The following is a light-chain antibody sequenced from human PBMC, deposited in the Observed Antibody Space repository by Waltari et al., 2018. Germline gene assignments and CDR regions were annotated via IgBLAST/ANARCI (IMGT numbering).Light chain of an antibody. CDR3: QQSYSTPYT. Sequence: DIQMTQSPSSLSASVGDRVTISCRASQRITGCLNWYQQKPGKAPKLLVYTASSLQSGIPLRFSGSGSGTDFTLTISSLQPEDFATYYCQQSYSTPYTFGQGTKLEIK. CDR1: QRITGC. V-gene: IGKV1-39*01. J-gene: IGKJ2*01. CDR2: TAS.